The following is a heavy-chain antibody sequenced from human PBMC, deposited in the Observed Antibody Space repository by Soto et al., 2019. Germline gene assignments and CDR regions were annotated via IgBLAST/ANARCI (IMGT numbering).Heavy chain of an antibody. V-gene: IGHV4-59*01. CDR3: ARDQYSGYDHPHYRDG. CDR1: GGSISSYY. Sequence: SETLSLTCTVSGGSISSYYWSWIRQPPGKGLEWIGYIYYSGSTNYNPSLKSRVTISVDTSKNQFSLKLSSVTAADTAVYYCARDQYSGYDHPHYRDGWGKGNRVTVAS. J-gene: IGHJ6*03. CDR2: IYYSGST. D-gene: IGHD5-12*01.